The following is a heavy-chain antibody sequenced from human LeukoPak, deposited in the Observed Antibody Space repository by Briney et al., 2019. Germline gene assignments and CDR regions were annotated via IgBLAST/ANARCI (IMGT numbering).Heavy chain of an antibody. CDR2: ISSSGSTI. Sequence: GGSLRPSCAASGFTFSSYSMNWVRQAPGKGLEWVSYISSSGSTIYYADSVKGRFTISRDNAKNSLYLQMNSLRAEDTAVYYCARPSRPYRSTEYFQHWGQGTLVIVSS. CDR1: GFTFSSYS. V-gene: IGHV3-48*04. J-gene: IGHJ1*01. D-gene: IGHD6-13*01. CDR3: ARPSRPYRSTEYFQH.